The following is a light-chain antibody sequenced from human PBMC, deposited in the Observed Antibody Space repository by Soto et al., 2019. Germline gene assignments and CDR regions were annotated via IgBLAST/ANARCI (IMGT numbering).Light chain of an antibody. CDR2: WAS. Sequence: DIVMTQSPDSLAVSLGERATINCKSSQSVLHSSNNKNPLAWYQQKPGQPPKLLIYWASTRESGVPDRFSGSGSGTDFTLTISSLQAEDVAVYYCQQYYSTPYTFGQGTKLEIK. J-gene: IGKJ2*01. CDR1: QSVLHSSNNKNP. CDR3: QQYYSTPYT. V-gene: IGKV4-1*01.